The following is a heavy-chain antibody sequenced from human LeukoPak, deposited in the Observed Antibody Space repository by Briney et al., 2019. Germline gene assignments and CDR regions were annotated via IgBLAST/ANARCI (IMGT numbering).Heavy chain of an antibody. Sequence: SETLSLTCTVSGGSIISSDYHWGWVRQPPGKGLEWIGTISYSGNTDYNPSLRSRVTISADTSKNQFSLRLSSVTAADTAVYYCARYYYDSSGYYAFDIWGQGTMVTVSS. CDR3: ARYYYDSSGYYAFDI. CDR2: ISYSGNT. D-gene: IGHD3-22*01. V-gene: IGHV4-39*07. CDR1: GGSIISSDYH. J-gene: IGHJ3*02.